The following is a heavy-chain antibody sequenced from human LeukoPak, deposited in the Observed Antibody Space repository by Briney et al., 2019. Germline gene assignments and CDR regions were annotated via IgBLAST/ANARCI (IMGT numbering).Heavy chain of an antibody. V-gene: IGHV4-59*01. CDR2: IYYSGST. CDR3: ARSGTSSGWYSRDAFDI. Sequence: PSETLSLTCAVYGGSFSGYYWSWIRQPPGKGLEWIGYIYYSGSTNYNPSLKSRVTISVDTSKNQFSLKLSSVTAADTAVYYCARSGTSSGWYSRDAFDIWGQGTMVTVSS. CDR1: GGSFSGYY. J-gene: IGHJ3*02. D-gene: IGHD6-19*01.